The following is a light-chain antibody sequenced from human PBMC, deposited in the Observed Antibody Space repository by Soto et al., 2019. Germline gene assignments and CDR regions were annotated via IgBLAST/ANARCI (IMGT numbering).Light chain of an antibody. CDR2: GAS. J-gene: IGKJ2*01. Sequence: EVVFTQSPGTLSLSPGEGATLSCRASQSVGSNYLAWFQQKLGRAPRLLIYGASSRATGIPDRFSGSGSGTDFTLTMTRLEPEDSAVYYCQQYGHSPYTFGQGTKVDIK. CDR1: QSVGSNY. CDR3: QQYGHSPYT. V-gene: IGKV3-20*01.